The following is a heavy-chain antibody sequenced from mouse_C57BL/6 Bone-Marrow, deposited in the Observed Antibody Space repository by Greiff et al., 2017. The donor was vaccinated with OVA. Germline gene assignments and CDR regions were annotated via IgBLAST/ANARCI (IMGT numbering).Heavy chain of an antibody. D-gene: IGHD1-1*01. CDR1: GYTFTSYW. J-gene: IGHJ4*01. V-gene: IGHV1-55*01. CDR2: IYPGSGST. CDR3: ALFTTVPGYYAMDY. Sequence: VQLQQPGAELVKPGASVKMSCKASGYTFTSYWITWVKQRPGQGLEWIGDIYPGSGSTNYNEKFKSKATLTVDTSSSTAYMQLSSLTSEDSAVYYCALFTTVPGYYAMDYWGQGTSVTVSS.